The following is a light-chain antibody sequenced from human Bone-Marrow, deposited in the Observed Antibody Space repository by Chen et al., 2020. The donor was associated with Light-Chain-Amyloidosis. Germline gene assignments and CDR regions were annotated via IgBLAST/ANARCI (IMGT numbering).Light chain of an antibody. Sequence: SYVLTQPPSVSVAPGTTATIACGGNNIGSTSVHWYQQTPGQAPLLVVYDDSDRPSGIPERLSGSNSGNTATLTISRVEAGDEADYYGQVWDRSSDRPVFGGGTKLTVL. CDR2: DDS. J-gene: IGLJ3*02. CDR1: NIGSTS. V-gene: IGLV3-21*03. CDR3: QVWDRSSDRPV.